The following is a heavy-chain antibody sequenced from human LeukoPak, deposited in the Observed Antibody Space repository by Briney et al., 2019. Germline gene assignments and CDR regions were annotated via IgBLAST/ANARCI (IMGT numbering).Heavy chain of an antibody. V-gene: IGHV4-39*02. CDR3: AREIPQRYCSSTSCYSFPRSGYSYGMDV. CDR1: GVSVSGSSYH. Sequence: SETLSLTCTVSGVSVSGSSYHWGWIRQPPGKGLEWIGSIYYSGRTFFNPSLNSRVTISVDTSKNQFSLKLNSVTAADTAVYYCAREIPQRYCSSTSCYSFPRSGYSYGMDVWGQGTTVTVSS. J-gene: IGHJ6*02. CDR2: IYYSGRT. D-gene: IGHD2-2*01.